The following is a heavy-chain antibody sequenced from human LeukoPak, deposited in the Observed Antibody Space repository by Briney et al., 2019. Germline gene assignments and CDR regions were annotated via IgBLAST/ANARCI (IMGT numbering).Heavy chain of an antibody. CDR3: AKGLTGEFDY. V-gene: IGHV3-21*04. Sequence: GSLRLSCAASGFTFSSYSMNWVRQAPGKGLEWVSSISSSSSYIYYADSVKGRFTISRDNSKNTLYLQMNSLRAEDTAVYYCAKGLTGEFDYWGQGTLVTVSS. D-gene: IGHD3-10*01. J-gene: IGHJ4*02. CDR1: GFTFSSYS. CDR2: ISSSSSYI.